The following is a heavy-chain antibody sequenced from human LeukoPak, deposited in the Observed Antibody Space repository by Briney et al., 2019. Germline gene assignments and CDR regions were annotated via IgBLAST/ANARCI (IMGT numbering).Heavy chain of an antibody. CDR1: GFSFSSYG. CDR2: IRSDGSNK. Sequence: GGSLRLSCAGSGFSFSSYGMHWVRQAPGKGLEWMAFIRSDGSNKYYADSVKGRFTISRDNSKNTLYLQINSLRAEDTAVYYCASILDSAWGELGYWGQGTLVTVSS. V-gene: IGHV3-30*02. CDR3: ASILDSAWGELGY. D-gene: IGHD6-19*01. J-gene: IGHJ4*02.